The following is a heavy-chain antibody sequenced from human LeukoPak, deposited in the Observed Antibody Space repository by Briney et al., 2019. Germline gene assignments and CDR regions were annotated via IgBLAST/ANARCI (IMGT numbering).Heavy chain of an antibody. Sequence: ASVKVSCKVSGYTLTELSMHWVRQAPGKGLEWMGGFDPEDGETIYAQKFQGRVTMTEDTSTDTAYMELSSLRSEGTAVYYCARGHSGYSKTAWDNWFDPWGQGTLVTVSS. J-gene: IGHJ5*02. CDR3: ARGHSGYSKTAWDNWFDP. CDR2: FDPEDGET. V-gene: IGHV1-24*01. D-gene: IGHD6-13*01. CDR1: GYTLTELS.